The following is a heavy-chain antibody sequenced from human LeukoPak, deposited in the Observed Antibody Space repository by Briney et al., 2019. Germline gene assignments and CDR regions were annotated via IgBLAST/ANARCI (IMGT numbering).Heavy chain of an antibody. CDR1: GGSFSGHY. J-gene: IGHJ4*02. D-gene: IGHD3-3*01. CDR3: ASGQYYDLWSGYYVD. Sequence: SETLSLTCAVYGGSFSGHYWSWIRQPPGKGLEWIGEINHSGSTNYNPSLESRVTISVDASMNHFSLKLSSVTAADTAVYYCASGQYYDLWSGYYVDWGQGTLVTVSA. CDR2: INHSGST. V-gene: IGHV4-34*01.